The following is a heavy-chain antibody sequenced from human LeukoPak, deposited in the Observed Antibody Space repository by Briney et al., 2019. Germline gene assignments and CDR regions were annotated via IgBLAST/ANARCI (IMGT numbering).Heavy chain of an antibody. J-gene: IGHJ4*02. D-gene: IGHD6-13*01. V-gene: IGHV3-21*01. CDR2: ISSSSSYI. CDR3: ARGSRVSIAAAGTIDY. Sequence: GGSLRPSCAASGFTFSSYSMNWVRQAPGKGLEWVSSISSSSSYIYYADSVKGRFTISRDNAKNSLYLQMNSLRAEDTAVYYCARGSRVSIAAAGTIDYWGQGTLVTVSS. CDR1: GFTFSSYS.